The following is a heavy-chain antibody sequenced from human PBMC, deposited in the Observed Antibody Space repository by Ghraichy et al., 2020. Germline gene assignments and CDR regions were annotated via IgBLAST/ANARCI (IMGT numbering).Heavy chain of an antibody. CDR1: GGSISTNNYY. Sequence: ESLNISCSVSGGSISTNNYYWAWLRQPPGKGLEWIGSLYYSGSTYHNSSLKSRVTLSGDTSKNQFSLRLTSVSAAETAVYYCATGISTRLGWGNWFGPWGQGTLVTVSS. V-gene: IGHV4-39*07. D-gene: IGHD3-16*01. J-gene: IGHJ5*02. CDR3: ATGISTRLGWGNWFGP. CDR2: LYYSGST.